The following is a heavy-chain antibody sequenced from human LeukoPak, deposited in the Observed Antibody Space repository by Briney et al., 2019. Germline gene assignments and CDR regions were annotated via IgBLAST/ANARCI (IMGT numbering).Heavy chain of an antibody. CDR1: GGSISSSSYY. J-gene: IGHJ4*02. Sequence: PETLSLTCTVSGGSISSSSYYWGWIRQPPGKGLEWIGSIYYSGSTYYNPSLKSRVTISVDTSKNQFSLKLSSVTAADTAVYYCARHAGSSEYFDYWGQGTLVTVSS. D-gene: IGHD3-10*01. V-gene: IGHV4-39*01. CDR3: ARHAGSSEYFDY. CDR2: IYYSGST.